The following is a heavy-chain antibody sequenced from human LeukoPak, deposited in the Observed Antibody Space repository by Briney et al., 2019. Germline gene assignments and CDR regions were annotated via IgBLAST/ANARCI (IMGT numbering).Heavy chain of an antibody. CDR3: AREGVTVVTDYMDV. CDR1: EFTFSSYG. J-gene: IGHJ6*03. D-gene: IGHD4-23*01. Sequence: GGSLRLSCAASEFTFSSYGMSWVRQAPGKGLEWVSSISGSGGSTQYADSVQGRFAISRDNSKNTLYLQMNSLRVEDTAVYYCAREGVTVVTDYMDVWGKGTTVTVSS. CDR2: ISGSGGST. V-gene: IGHV3-23*01.